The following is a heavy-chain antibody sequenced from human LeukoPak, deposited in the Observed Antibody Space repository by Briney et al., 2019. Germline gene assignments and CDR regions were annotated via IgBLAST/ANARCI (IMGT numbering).Heavy chain of an antibody. CDR2: ISGSGGST. CDR3: AEQVRGGIFDY. Sequence: GGPLRPSCAASGFIFSYYAITCLHHAPGKGLECFATISGSGGSTYYADSVKGRFTISRDNSKNTLYLKMNSLSAEDTAVYYCAEQVRGGIFDYWGQGTLVTVSS. CDR1: GFIFSYYA. J-gene: IGHJ4*02. D-gene: IGHD3-10*01. V-gene: IGHV3-23*01.